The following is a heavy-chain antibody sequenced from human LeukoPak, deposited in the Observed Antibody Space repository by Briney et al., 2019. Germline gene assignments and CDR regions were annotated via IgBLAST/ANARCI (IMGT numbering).Heavy chain of an antibody. D-gene: IGHD3-10*01. CDR1: GFTFSSYG. CDR3: ARDPSLYFGSHPGNYFDY. Sequence: GRSLRLSCAASGFTFSSYGMHWVRQAPGKGLEWVAVIWYDGSNKYYADSAKGRFTISRDNSKNTLYLQMNSLRAEDTAVYYCARDPSLYFGSHPGNYFDYWGQGTLVTVSS. V-gene: IGHV3-33*01. CDR2: IWYDGSNK. J-gene: IGHJ4*02.